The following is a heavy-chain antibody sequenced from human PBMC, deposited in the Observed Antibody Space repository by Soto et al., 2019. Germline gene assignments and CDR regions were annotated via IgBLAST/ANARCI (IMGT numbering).Heavy chain of an antibody. V-gene: IGHV4-39*01. CDR1: GGSISSSSYY. D-gene: IGHD6-19*01. CDR2: IYYSGST. CDR3: ARHAVYSSGFTDY. Sequence: QLQLQESGPGLVKPSETLSLTCTVSGGSISSSSYYWGWIRQPPGKGLEWIGRIYYSGSTYYNPAHTRRATISVDTSKNQCSLKLSSVTAADTAVYYCARHAVYSSGFTDYWGQGTLVTVSS. J-gene: IGHJ4*02.